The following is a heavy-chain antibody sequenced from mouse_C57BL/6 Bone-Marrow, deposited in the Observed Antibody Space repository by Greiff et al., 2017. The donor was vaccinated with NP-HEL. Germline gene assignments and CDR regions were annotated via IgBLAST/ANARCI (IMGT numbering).Heavy chain of an antibody. V-gene: IGHV1-69*01. J-gene: IGHJ4*01. CDR3: ARESNCVDYAMDY. D-gene: IGHD2-5*01. CDR2: IDPSDSYT. Sequence: LVESGASVKLSCQASGYTFTSYWMHWVKQRPGQGLEWIGEIDPSDSYTNYNQKFKGKSTLTVDKSSSTAYMQLSSLTSEDSAVYYCARESNCVDYAMDYWGQGTSVTVSS. CDR1: GYTFTSYW.